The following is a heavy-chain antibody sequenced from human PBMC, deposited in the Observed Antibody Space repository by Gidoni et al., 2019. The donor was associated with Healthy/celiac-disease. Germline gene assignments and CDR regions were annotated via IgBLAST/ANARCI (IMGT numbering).Heavy chain of an antibody. CDR1: GFTVSSYA. J-gene: IGHJ4*02. CDR3: ARDGYSGYDPFDY. CDR2: ISYDGSNK. V-gene: IGHV3-30-3*01. D-gene: IGHD5-12*01. Sequence: VQLVESGGGVVQPGRSLRLSCAASGFTVSSYAMHWVRQAPGKGLEWVAVISYDGSNKYYADSVKGRFTISRDNSKNTLYLQMSSLRAEDTAVYYCARDGYSGYDPFDYWGQGTLVTVSS.